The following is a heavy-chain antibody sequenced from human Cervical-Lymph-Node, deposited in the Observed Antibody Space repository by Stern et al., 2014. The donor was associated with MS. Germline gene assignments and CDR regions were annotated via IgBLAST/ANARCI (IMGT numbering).Heavy chain of an antibody. CDR3: ARDKPGCTGGVCCLDR. J-gene: IGHJ4*02. D-gene: IGHD2-8*02. CDR1: GGSINTDRSY. V-gene: IGHV4-31*03. Sequence: QVQLQESGPGLVKPSQTLSLTCTVSGGSINTDRSYWSWISHLPGKGLEGIGYVYYSGTPNSNPSLKSRVTMSLDTPKNQFSLKLRSVTAADTAVYYCARDKPGCTGGVCCLDRWGQGTLVTVSS. CDR2: VYYSGTP.